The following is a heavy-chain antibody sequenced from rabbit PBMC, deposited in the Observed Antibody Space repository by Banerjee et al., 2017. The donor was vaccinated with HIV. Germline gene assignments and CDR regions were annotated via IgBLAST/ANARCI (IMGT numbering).Heavy chain of an antibody. CDR2: IYAGGSGST. J-gene: IGHJ4*01. Sequence: SLEESGGDLVKPGASLTLTCTASGFSFSGTYYMCWVRQAPGKGLEWIACIYAGGSGSTDYASWAQGRFTISKASSTTVTLQMTSLTAADTATYFCARDLAGVIGWNFNLWGPGTLVTVS. D-gene: IGHD4-1*01. CDR3: ARDLAGVIGWNFNL. V-gene: IGHV1S40*01. CDR1: GFSFSGTYY.